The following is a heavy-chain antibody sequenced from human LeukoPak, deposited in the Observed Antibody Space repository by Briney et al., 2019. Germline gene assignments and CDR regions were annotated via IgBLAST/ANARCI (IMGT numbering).Heavy chain of an antibody. J-gene: IGHJ6*03. CDR1: GGSISSYY. D-gene: IGHD5/OR15-5a*01. Sequence: SETLSLTCTVSGGSISSYYWSWIRQPAGRGLEWIGRIYTIGTTNYNPSLRSRVTMSVDTSKNQVSLKLNSVTAADTAVYYCAGGVYPHYCYCMDVWGKGTTVTVSS. V-gene: IGHV4-4*07. CDR3: AGGVYPHYCYCMDV. CDR2: IYTIGTT.